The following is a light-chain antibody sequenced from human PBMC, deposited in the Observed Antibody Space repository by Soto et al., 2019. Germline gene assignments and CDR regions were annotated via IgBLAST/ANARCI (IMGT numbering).Light chain of an antibody. Sequence: DVVMTQSPDSLAVSLGERATINCKSSQSVLYSSNNKNYLAWYQQKPGQPPKLLIYWASTRESGVPDRFSGSGSGTDFTLTISSLQAEDVAVYYCQQYYIAPRTFGQGTKVDTK. CDR2: WAS. V-gene: IGKV4-1*01. CDR1: QSVLYSSNNKNY. CDR3: QQYYIAPRT. J-gene: IGKJ1*01.